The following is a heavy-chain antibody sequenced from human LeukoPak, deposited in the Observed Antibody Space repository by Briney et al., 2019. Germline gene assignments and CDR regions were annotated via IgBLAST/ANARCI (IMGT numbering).Heavy chain of an antibody. V-gene: IGHV3-30*18. CDR1: GFTFSSYG. Sequence: PGGSLRLSCAASGFTFSSYGMHWVRQAPGKGLEGVAVISYDGSNKYYADSVKGQFTISRDNSKNTQYLQMNSLRADDTDVYYCXKAXVXAYXXYGMDVWGQGTTVTV. CDR3: XKAXVXAYXXYGMDV. D-gene: IGHD3-10*01. CDR2: ISYDGSNK. J-gene: IGHJ6*02.